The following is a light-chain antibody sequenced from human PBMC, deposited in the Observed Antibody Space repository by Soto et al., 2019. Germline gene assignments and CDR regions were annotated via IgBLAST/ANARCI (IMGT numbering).Light chain of an antibody. CDR1: SNDVGTNNH. CDR3: SSYISATKLL. Sequence: QSVLTQPPSVSGSPGQSVTISCTGTSNDVGTNNHVSWYQQAPGTAPKLIIYEVTSRPSGVPDRFSGSKSGNTASLTISGLQPEDEADYHCSSYISATKLLFGGGTQLTVL. CDR2: EVT. V-gene: IGLV2-18*02. J-gene: IGLJ3*02.